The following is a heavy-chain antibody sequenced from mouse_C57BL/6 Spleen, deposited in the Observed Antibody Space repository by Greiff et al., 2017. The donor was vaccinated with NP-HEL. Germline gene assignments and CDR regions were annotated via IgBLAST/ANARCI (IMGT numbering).Heavy chain of an antibody. CDR2: INPSNGGT. Sequence: VQLQQPGTELVKPGASVKLSCKASGYTFTSYWMHWVKQRPGQGLEWIGNINPSNGGTNYNEKFKSKATLTVDNSSSTAYMQLSSLTSEDSAVYYCARYEGYSSYAMDYWGQGTSVTVSS. CDR1: GYTFTSYW. J-gene: IGHJ4*01. V-gene: IGHV1-53*01. D-gene: IGHD2-12*01. CDR3: ARYEGYSSYAMDY.